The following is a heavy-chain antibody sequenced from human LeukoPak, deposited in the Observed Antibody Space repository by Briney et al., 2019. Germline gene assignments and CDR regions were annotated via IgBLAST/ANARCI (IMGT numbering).Heavy chain of an antibody. V-gene: IGHV1-69*13. CDR2: IISIFGTA. D-gene: IGHD2-2*01. CDR3: ARDSFGGYCSSTSCYAGNNWFDP. Sequence: SVKVSCKASGGTFSSYAISWVRQAPGQGLEWMGGIISIFGTANYAQKFQGRVTITADESTSTAYMELSSLRSEDTAVYYCARDSFGGYCSSTSCYAGNNWFDPWGQGTLVTVSS. J-gene: IGHJ5*02. CDR1: GGTFSSYA.